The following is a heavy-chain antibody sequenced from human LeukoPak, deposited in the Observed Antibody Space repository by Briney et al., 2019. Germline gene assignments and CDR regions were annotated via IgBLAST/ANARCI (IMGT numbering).Heavy chain of an antibody. Sequence: PGGSLRLSCATSEFTFSAYAMHWIRQAPGRGLEWVAFVRYGGNIKHYADSVKGRFTISRDNSKNTLYLQMNSLRPDDTAVYYCTKDLGTEYNIFDYWGQGTLVTVSS. CDR2: VRYGGNIK. CDR3: TKDLGTEYNIFDY. V-gene: IGHV3-30*02. J-gene: IGHJ4*02. CDR1: EFTFSAYA. D-gene: IGHD3-9*01.